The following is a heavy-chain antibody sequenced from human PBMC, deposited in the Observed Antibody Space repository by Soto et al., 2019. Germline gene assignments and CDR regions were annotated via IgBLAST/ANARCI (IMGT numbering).Heavy chain of an antibody. Sequence: ASVKVSCKASGYTFTSYGISWVRQAPGQGLEWMGWISAYNGNTNYAQKLQGRVTMTTDTSTSTAYMELRSLRSDDTAVYYCARDHGGYCSSTSCYPDYWGQGTLVTVSS. CDR1: GYTFTSYG. V-gene: IGHV1-18*01. CDR2: ISAYNGNT. J-gene: IGHJ4*02. D-gene: IGHD2-2*03. CDR3: ARDHGGYCSSTSCYPDY.